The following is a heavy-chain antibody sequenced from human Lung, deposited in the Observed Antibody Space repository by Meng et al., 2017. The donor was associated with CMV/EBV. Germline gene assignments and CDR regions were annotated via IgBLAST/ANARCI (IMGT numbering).Heavy chain of an antibody. CDR3: VRANLGSADY. Sequence: QVQVVQSGAEVKKPGASAKVSCKASGYTFTGYYMHWLRQAPGQGLEWVGRITPSSGGTTYAQKFQGRVTMTRDTSISTAYMELSSLRSDDAAIYYCVRANLGSADYWGQGTLVTVSS. J-gene: IGHJ4*02. CDR1: GYTFTGYY. CDR2: ITPSSGGT. D-gene: IGHD7-27*01. V-gene: IGHV1-2*06.